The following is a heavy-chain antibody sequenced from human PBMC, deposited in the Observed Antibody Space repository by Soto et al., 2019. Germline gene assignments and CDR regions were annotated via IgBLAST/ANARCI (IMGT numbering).Heavy chain of an antibody. CDR2: IYTSGST. D-gene: IGHD5-18*01. Sequence: QVQLQESGPGLVKPSETLSLTCTVSGGSISSYYWSWIRQPAGKGLAWIGRIYTSGSTNYNPSLKSRVTMSVDTSKNQFSLKLSSVTAADTAVYYCARDRGYSYGCDYWGQGTLVTVSS. J-gene: IGHJ4*02. CDR3: ARDRGYSYGCDY. V-gene: IGHV4-4*07. CDR1: GGSISSYY.